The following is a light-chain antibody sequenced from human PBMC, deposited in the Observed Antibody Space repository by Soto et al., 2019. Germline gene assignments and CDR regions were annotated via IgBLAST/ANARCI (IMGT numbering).Light chain of an antibody. J-gene: IGKJ1*01. CDR2: RAS. V-gene: IGKV3-11*01. CDR3: QQYNSYSPWT. Sequence: EIVLTQSPATLSVSPGERATLSCRASQSVSSSLAWYQQKPGQAPRLLIYRASNGAAGIPARFSATGSGTDFTLTISSLEPDDFATYYCQQYNSYSPWTFGQGTKVEIK. CDR1: QSVSSS.